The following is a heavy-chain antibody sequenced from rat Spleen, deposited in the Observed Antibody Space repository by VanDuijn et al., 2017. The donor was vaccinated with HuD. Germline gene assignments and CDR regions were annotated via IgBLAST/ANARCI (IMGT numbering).Heavy chain of an antibody. CDR2: ISYDGSST. Sequence: EVQLVESDGGLVQPGRSLKLSCAASGFTFSDYYMAWVRQAPTKGLEWVATISYDGSSTYYRDSVKGRFTISRDNAKSTLYLQMDSLRSEDTATYYCARQAPFIRFDYWGQGVMVTVSS. V-gene: IGHV5-29*01. J-gene: IGHJ2*01. CDR1: GFTFSDYY. D-gene: IGHD1-1*01. CDR3: ARQAPFIRFDY.